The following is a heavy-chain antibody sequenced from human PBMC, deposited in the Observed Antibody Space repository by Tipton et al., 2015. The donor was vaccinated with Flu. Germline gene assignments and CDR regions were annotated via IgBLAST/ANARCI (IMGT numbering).Heavy chain of an antibody. V-gene: IGHV4-4*09. CDR1: GGSIGSYY. D-gene: IGHD4-11*01. CDR2: IYNSAYT. J-gene: IGHJ5*02. CDR3: ARRDYSNYVSDPKNWFDP. Sequence: GLVKPSETLFLTCTVSGGSIGSYYWNWIRQPPGKGLEWIGYIYNSAYTKYNPSLESRVTISADTPKKQFSLQLRSVTAADTAVYFCARRDYSNYVSDPKNWFDPWGQGILVTVSS.